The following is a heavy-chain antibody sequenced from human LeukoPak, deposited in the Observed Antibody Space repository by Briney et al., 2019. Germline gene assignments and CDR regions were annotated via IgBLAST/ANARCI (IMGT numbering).Heavy chain of an antibody. CDR3: ARDLHVAAWDYYYYMDV. J-gene: IGHJ6*03. CDR2: TYYRSKWYN. D-gene: IGHD6-25*01. V-gene: IGHV6-1*01. CDR1: GDSVSSNSAA. Sequence: QTLSLTCAISGDSVSSNSAAWNWIRQSPSRGLEWLGRTYYRSKWYNDYAVSVKSRTTINPDTSKNQSSLQLNSVTPEDTAVYYCARDLHVAAWDYYYYMDVWGKGTTVTVSS.